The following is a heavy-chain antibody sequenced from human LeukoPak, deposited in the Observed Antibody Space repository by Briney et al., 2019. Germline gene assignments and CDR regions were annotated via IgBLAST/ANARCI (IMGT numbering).Heavy chain of an antibody. CDR1: GYSFTSYW. J-gene: IGHJ4*02. D-gene: IGHD3-10*01. V-gene: IGHV5-51*01. CDR3: ARRVTMVRGVTAFDY. Sequence: GESLKISCKGSGYSFTSYWIGWVRQMPGKGLEWMGIIYPGDSDTRYSPSFQGLVTISADKSISTAYLQWSSLKASDTAMYYCARRVTMVRGVTAFDYWGQGTLVTVSS. CDR2: IYPGDSDT.